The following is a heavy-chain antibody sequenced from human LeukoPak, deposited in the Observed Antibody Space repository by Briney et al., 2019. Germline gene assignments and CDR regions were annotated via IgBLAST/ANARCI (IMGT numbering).Heavy chain of an antibody. CDR2: IYHSGST. V-gene: IGHV4-4*02. CDR3: AKVRAYYYYMDV. CDR1: GGSISSSNW. D-gene: IGHD3-10*01. J-gene: IGHJ6*03. Sequence: KSSETLSLTCAVSGGSISSSNWWSWVRQPPGKGLEWIGEIYHSGSTNYNPSLKSRVTISVDKSKNQFSLKLSSVTAADTAVYYCAKVRAYYYYMDVWGKGTTVTVSS.